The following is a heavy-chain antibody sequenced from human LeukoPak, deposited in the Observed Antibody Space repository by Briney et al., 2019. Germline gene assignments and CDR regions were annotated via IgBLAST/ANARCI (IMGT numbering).Heavy chain of an antibody. D-gene: IGHD6-19*01. CDR1: GGSISSYH. CDR2: IYYSGST. J-gene: IGHJ3*02. V-gene: IGHV4-59*12. CDR3: ARDDSSGWYGAFDI. Sequence: LETLSLTCTVSGGSISSYHWSWIRQPPGKGLEWIGYIYYSGSTNYNPSLKSRVTISVDTSKNQFSLKLSSVTAADTAVYYCARDDSSGWYGAFDIWGQGTMVTVSS.